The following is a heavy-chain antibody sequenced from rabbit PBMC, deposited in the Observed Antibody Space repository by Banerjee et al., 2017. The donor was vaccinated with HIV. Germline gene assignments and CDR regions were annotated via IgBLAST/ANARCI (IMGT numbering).Heavy chain of an antibody. V-gene: IGHV1S45*01. CDR2: IYGGSSGST. CDR1: GFTISSSYW. Sequence: QEQLEESGGDLVKPEGSLTLTCKASGFTISSSYWMCWVRQAPGKGLEWIACIYGGSSGSTEYASWAKGRFTISQTSSTTVTLQMTSLTAADTATYFCARFVAGRGDYNLWGPGTLVTVS. J-gene: IGHJ4*01. D-gene: IGHD8-1*01. CDR3: ARFVAGRGDYNL.